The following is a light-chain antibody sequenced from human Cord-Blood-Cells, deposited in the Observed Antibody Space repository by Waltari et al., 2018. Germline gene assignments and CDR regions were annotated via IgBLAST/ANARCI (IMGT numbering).Light chain of an antibody. CDR1: SGSIASKS. J-gene: IGLJ3*02. CDR3: QSYDSTTVV. CDR2: EDD. V-gene: IGLV6-57*03. Sequence: NFMLIQHHSVSESPGKTVNIACTRSSGSIASKSIKLYQQRPVSAPRIVIYEDDHSPSGVPDRFSGSIERSSTSASLTIAGLKTEDEADYYCQSYDSTTVVFGGGTRLTVL.